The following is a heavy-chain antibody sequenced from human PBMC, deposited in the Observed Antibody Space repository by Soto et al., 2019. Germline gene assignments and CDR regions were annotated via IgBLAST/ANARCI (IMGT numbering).Heavy chain of an antibody. CDR1: GFMFSNHG. D-gene: IGHD1-1*01. CDR2: IWSDGNNR. J-gene: IGHJ4*02. V-gene: IGHV3-33*01. CDR3: VRGDNWNDEASDY. Sequence: QVQLVESGGGVVQPGRSLRLSCAASGFMFSNHGMHWVRQAPGKGLEWVAVIWSDGNNRYYADSVKGRFTISRDNSKNTLYLKMNSLRAEETAVYYCVRGDNWNDEASDYWGQGTLVTVSS.